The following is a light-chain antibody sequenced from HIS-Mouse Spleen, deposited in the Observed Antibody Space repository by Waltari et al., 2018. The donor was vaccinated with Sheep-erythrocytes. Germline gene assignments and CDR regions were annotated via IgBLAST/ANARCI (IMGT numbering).Light chain of an antibody. CDR3: CSYAGSYNHV. CDR1: SSYFGGYNY. V-gene: IGLV2-11*01. Sequence: QSALTQPRSVSGSPGQSVTISATGTSSYFGGYNYGPWYQQHPGKAPKLMIYDVSKRPSGVPDRFSGSKSGNTASLTISGLQAEDEADYYCCSYAGSYNHVFATGTKVTVL. CDR2: DVS. J-gene: IGLJ1*01.